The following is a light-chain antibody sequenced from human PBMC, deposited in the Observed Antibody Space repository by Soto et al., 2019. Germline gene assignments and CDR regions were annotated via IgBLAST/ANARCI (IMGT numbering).Light chain of an antibody. J-gene: IGKJ4*01. CDR3: QQLRSYPLT. CDR1: QDISSS. CDR2: AAS. V-gene: IGKV1-9*01. Sequence: IQLTQSPSSLSASVGDRVTITCRASQDISSSLAWYQQKPGKAPKLLIYAASILQSGVPSRFSGSGFGTDFTLTISSLQAEDFASYFCQQLRSYPLTFGGGTKVEIK.